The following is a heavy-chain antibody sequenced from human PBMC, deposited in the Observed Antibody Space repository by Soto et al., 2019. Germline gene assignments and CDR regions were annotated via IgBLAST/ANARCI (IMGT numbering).Heavy chain of an antibody. D-gene: IGHD3-9*01. J-gene: IGHJ6*02. CDR3: AAGLVNPETSYYGMDX. Sequence: SETLCLTCAVYGGSFSGYYWSWIRQPPGKGLEWIGEINHSGSTNYNPSLKSRVTISVDTSKNQFSLKLSSVTAADTAVYYCAAGLVNPETSYYGMDXWRQVTRVTVS. CDR1: GGSFSGYY. CDR2: INHSGST. V-gene: IGHV4-34*01.